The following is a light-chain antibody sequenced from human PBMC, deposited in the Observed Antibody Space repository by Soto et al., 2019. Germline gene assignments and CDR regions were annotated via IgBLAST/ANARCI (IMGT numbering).Light chain of an antibody. CDR2: AAS. J-gene: IGKJ2*01. CDR1: QSISSSY. V-gene: IGKV3-20*01. CDR3: QQYGSSSYT. Sequence: EIVLTQSPGTLSLSPGERATLSCRASQSISSSYLAWYQQKPGQAPRLLIYAASSRATGIPDRFSGSGSGTDFTLTISRLEPEDFAVYYCQQYGSSSYTFGQGTQLKIK.